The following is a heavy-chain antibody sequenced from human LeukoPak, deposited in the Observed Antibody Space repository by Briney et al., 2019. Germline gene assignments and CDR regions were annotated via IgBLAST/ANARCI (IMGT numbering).Heavy chain of an antibody. CDR3: ARQGPLTTAVTTRTNPFDY. V-gene: IGHV4-59*08. J-gene: IGHJ4*02. CDR1: GGSISSSY. Sequence: SETLSLTCTVSGGSISSSYWSWIRQPPGKGLEWFGYIYYSGSTNYNPSLKSRVTISVDTSKNQLSLKLNSVTAADTAVYYCARQGPLTTAVTTRTNPFDYWGQGTLVTVSS. CDR2: IYYSGST. D-gene: IGHD4-11*01.